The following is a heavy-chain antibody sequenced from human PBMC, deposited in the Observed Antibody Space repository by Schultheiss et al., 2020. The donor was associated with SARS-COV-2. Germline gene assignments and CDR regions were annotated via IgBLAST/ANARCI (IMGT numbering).Heavy chain of an antibody. CDR2: ISWNSRII. D-gene: IGHD6-13*01. J-gene: IGHJ6*03. Sequence: GGSLRLSCAASGFTFSSYSMNWVRQAPGKGLEWVSGISWNSRIIGYADSVRGRFTISRDNAKNSLYLQMNSLRAEDTALYYCAREIADYYMDVWGKGTTVTVSS. V-gene: IGHV3-9*01. CDR1: GFTFSSYS. CDR3: AREIADYYMDV.